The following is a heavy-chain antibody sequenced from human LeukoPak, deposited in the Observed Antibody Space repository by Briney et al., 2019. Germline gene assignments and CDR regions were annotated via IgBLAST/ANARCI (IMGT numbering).Heavy chain of an antibody. CDR3: AREIDSIVVVPAAGFDY. CDR1: GFTFSSYG. CDR2: IWYDGSNK. V-gene: IGHV3-33*01. D-gene: IGHD2-2*01. Sequence: GGSLRLSCAASGFTFSSYGMHWVRQAPGKGLEWVAVIWYDGSNKYYADSVKGRFTISRDNSKNTLYLQMNSLRAEDTAVYYCAREIDSIVVVPAAGFDYRGQGTLVTVSS. J-gene: IGHJ4*02.